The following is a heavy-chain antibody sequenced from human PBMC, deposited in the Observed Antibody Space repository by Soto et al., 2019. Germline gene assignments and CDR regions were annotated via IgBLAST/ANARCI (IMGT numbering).Heavy chain of an antibody. CDR2: INHSGST. CDR3: ARGLRAVRTTSSAFDI. D-gene: IGHD1-1*01. J-gene: IGHJ3*02. V-gene: IGHV4-34*01. CDR1: GGSFSGYY. Sequence: QVQLQQWGAGLLKPSETLSLTCAVYGGSFSGYYWSWIRQPPGKGLEWIGEINHSGSTNYNPSLTTRVPISVDTSKNQFSLKLSSVTAADTAVYYCARGLRAVRTTSSAFDIWGQGTMVTVSS.